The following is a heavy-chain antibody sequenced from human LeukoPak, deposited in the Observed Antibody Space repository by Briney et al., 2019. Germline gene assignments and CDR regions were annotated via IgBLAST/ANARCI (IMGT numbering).Heavy chain of an antibody. D-gene: IGHD1-26*01. J-gene: IGHJ5*02. CDR3: AKDGVGATWFGH. CDR2: YSSGAT. Sequence: YSSGATYYAESVKGRFSILRDSSKNTFDLQMNTLRTEDTAVYYCAKDGVGATWFGHWGQGALVTVSS. V-gene: IGHV3-66*03.